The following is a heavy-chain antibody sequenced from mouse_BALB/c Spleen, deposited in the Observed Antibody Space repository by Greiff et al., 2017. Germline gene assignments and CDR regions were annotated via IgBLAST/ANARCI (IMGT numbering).Heavy chain of an antibody. CDR2: INPSSGYT. D-gene: IGHD3-3*01. V-gene: IGHV1-4*02. Sequence: QVQLQQSAAELARPGASVKMSCKASGYTFTSYTMHWVKQRPGQGLEWIGYINPSSGYTEYNQKFKDKTTLTADKSSSTAYMHLSSLTSEDSAVYYCARRGPGAGYFDYWGQGTTLTVSS. CDR3: ARRGPGAGYFDY. CDR1: GYTFTSYT. J-gene: IGHJ2*01.